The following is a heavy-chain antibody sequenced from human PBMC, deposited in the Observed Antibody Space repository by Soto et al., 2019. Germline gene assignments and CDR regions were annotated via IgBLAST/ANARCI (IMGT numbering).Heavy chain of an antibody. CDR1: GGSISSGGYY. D-gene: IGHD3-22*01. Sequence: LSLTCTVSGGSISSGGYYWSWIRQHPGKGLEWIGYIYYSGSTYYNPSLKSRVTISVDTSKNQFSLKLSSVTAADTAVYYCASDTYYYDSSGRIPGYYYYGMDVWGQGTTVTVSS. V-gene: IGHV4-31*03. CDR3: ASDTYYYDSSGRIPGYYYYGMDV. CDR2: IYYSGST. J-gene: IGHJ6*02.